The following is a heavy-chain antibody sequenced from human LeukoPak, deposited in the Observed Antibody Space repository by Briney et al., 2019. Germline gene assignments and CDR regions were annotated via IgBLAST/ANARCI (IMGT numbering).Heavy chain of an antibody. J-gene: IGHJ4*02. CDR1: GGAFSSYA. V-gene: IGHV1-69*13. CDR3: AGFLAVAGTFEAGGLDH. Sequence: SVKVSCKASGGAFSSYAISWVRQAPGQGLEWMGGIIPIFGTANYAQKFQGRVTITADESTSTAYMELSSLRSEDTAVYYCAGFLAVAGTFEAGGLDHWGQGTLVTVSS. D-gene: IGHD6-19*01. CDR2: IIPIFGTA.